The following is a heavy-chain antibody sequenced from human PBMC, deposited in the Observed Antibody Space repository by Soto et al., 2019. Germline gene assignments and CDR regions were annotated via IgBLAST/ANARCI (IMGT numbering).Heavy chain of an antibody. CDR2: INHSGST. D-gene: IGHD2-15*01. CDR1: GVTFSGYY. J-gene: IGHJ6*02. Sequence: PWGSLSLSCAVSGVTFSGYYMSWVRQAPGKGLEWVWEINHSGSTNYYPSPKSRVTISVDTSKNQCFLKLSTVTAADTAVYYYATINVVAATIVSDYYYYYGMDVWGQGTTVTVSS. V-gene: IGHV4-34*08. CDR3: ATINVVAATIVSDYYYYYGMDV.